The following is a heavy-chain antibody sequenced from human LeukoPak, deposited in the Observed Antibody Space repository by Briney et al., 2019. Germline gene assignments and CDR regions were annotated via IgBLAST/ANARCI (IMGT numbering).Heavy chain of an antibody. V-gene: IGHV1-18*01. Sequence: ASVKVSCKASGYTFTSYGISWVRQAPGQGLEWMGWISAYNGNTNYAQKLQGRVTMTTDTSTSTAYMELRSLRSDDTAVYYCARDRAREWEHPGGYWGQGTLVTVSS. D-gene: IGHD1-26*01. CDR3: ARDRAREWEHPGGY. CDR1: GYTFTSYG. J-gene: IGHJ4*02. CDR2: ISAYNGNT.